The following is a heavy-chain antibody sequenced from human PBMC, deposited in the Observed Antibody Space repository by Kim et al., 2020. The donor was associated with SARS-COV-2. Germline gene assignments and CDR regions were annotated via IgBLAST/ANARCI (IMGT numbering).Heavy chain of an antibody. CDR3: ARGVAVSDPFYFDY. D-gene: IGHD6-19*01. CDR1: GFTFTSYA. Sequence: GGSLRLSCAASGFTFTSYAMNWVRQAPGKGLEWVSSTHSGGTSTDYADSVRGRFTVSSDNSKNTLYLQMTSLRAEDTAVYYCARGVAVSDPFYFDYWGQGSLVTVSS. CDR2: THSGGTST. V-gene: IGHV3-23*03. J-gene: IGHJ4*02.